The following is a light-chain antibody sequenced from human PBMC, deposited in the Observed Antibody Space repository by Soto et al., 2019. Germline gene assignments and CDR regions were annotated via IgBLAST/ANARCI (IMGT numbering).Light chain of an antibody. Sequence: IVFTQSAGTLSFSPGERATLSCRASQSVSSSYLAWYQQKPGQAPRLLIYAASSRATGVPDRFSGSGSGTDFTLTISRLEPEDFAVYFCQQYGRPPWTFGQGTKVDIK. J-gene: IGKJ1*01. CDR1: QSVSSSY. V-gene: IGKV3-20*01. CDR3: QQYGRPPWT. CDR2: AAS.